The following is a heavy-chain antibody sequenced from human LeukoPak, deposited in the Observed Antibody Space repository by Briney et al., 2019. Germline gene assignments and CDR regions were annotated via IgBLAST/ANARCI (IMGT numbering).Heavy chain of an antibody. J-gene: IGHJ4*02. CDR1: GFTFTSYS. V-gene: IGHV3-23*01. D-gene: IGHD1-26*01. CDR3: AKGGKWDVTPFDY. Sequence: HPWGSLRLSCAASGFTFTSYSMNWVRQAPGKGLEWVSTISGGGGSTYYADSVKGRFTISRDDSKNTLYLQVNSLRAEDTAVYYCAKGGKWDVTPFDYWGQGTLVTVSS. CDR2: ISGGGGST.